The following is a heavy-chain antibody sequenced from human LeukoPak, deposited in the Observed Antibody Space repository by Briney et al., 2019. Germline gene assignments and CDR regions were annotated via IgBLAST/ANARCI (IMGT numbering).Heavy chain of an antibody. Sequence: GGSLRLSCAASGFTFSDYWMHWVRQVPGKGLVWVSRINSDGSSTSYADSVKGRFTISRDNAKNTLYLQMNSLRAEDTAVYYCAKEKAAGPYFDYWGQGTLVTVSS. CDR1: GFTFSDYW. CDR3: AKEKAAGPYFDY. CDR2: INSDGSST. J-gene: IGHJ4*02. D-gene: IGHD6-13*01. V-gene: IGHV3-74*01.